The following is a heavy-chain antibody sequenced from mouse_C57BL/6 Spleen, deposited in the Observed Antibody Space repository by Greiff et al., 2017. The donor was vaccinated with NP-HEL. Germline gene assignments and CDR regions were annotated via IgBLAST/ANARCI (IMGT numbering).Heavy chain of an antibody. CDR3: ARDRWDAFAY. D-gene: IGHD4-1*01. V-gene: IGHV5-4*01. CDR1: GFTFSSYA. J-gene: IGHJ3*01. CDR2: ISDGGSYT. Sequence: EVHLVESGGGLVKPGGSLKLSCAASGFTFSSYAMSWVRQTPEKRLEWVATISDGGSYTYYPDNVKGRFTISRDNAKNNLYLQMSHLKSEDTAMYYCARDRWDAFAYWGQGTLVTVSA.